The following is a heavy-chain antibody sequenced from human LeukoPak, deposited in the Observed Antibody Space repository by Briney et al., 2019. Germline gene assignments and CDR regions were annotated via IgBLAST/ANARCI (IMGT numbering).Heavy chain of an antibody. Sequence: GGSLRLSCAASGFTFDDYAMHWVRQAPGKGLEWVSGISWNSGSIGYADSVKGRFTISRDNAKNSLYLQMNSLRAEDTALYYCAKAKAVAGITTDYWGQGTLVTVSP. J-gene: IGHJ4*02. V-gene: IGHV3-9*01. CDR3: AKAKAVAGITTDY. CDR2: ISWNSGSI. CDR1: GFTFDDYA. D-gene: IGHD6-19*01.